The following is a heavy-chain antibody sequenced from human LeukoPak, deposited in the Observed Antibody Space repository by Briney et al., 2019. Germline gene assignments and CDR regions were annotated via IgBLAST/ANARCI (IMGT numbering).Heavy chain of an antibody. CDR3: AKGSTFYYDSSVYYFYIDV. Sequence: GGSLRLSCAASGFTYSNYAMSWVRQAPGKGLESVSFISGSGVSTYYADSVKGQFIISRDNSRNTLYLQMDSLRSEDTAVYYCAKGSTFYYDSSVYYFYIDVWGKGTTVTVSS. D-gene: IGHD3-22*01. CDR2: ISGSGVST. J-gene: IGHJ6*03. CDR1: GFTYSNYA. V-gene: IGHV3-23*01.